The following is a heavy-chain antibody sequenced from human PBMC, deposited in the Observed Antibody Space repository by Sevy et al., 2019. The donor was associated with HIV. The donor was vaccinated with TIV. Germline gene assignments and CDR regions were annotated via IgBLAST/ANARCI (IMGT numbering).Heavy chain of an antibody. V-gene: IGHV3-74*01. CDR1: GFTFSSYW. J-gene: IGHJ4*02. CDR3: ARVHAYSYGDFDY. Sequence: GGSLRRSCAASGFTFSSYWMHWVRQAPGKGLVWVSRINSDGSSTSYADSVKGRFTISRDNAKNTLYLQMNSLRAEDTAVYYCARVHAYSYGDFDYWGQGTLVTVSS. CDR2: INSDGSST. D-gene: IGHD5-18*01.